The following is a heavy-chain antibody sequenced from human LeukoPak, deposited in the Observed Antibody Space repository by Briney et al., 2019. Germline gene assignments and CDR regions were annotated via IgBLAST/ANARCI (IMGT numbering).Heavy chain of an antibody. CDR1: GGSFSGYY. J-gene: IGHJ6*03. CDR2: INHSGST. V-gene: IGHV4-34*01. D-gene: IGHD2-2*01. CDR3: ARIGRCSSTSCYVWGGYYYYYYMDV. Sequence: SETLSLTCAVYGGSFSGYYWSWIRQPPGKGLEWIGEINHSGSTNYNPSLKSRVTTSVDTSKNQFSLKLSSVTAADTAVYYCARIGRCSSTSCYVWGGYYYYYYMDVWGKGTTVTVS.